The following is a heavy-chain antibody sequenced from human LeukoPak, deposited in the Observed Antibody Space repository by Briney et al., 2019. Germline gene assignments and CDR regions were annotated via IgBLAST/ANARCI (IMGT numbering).Heavy chain of an antibody. Sequence: GGSLRLSCAASGFTFSSYSIHWVRQAPGKGLEWVALISYDGNNKYYADSVKGRFTVSRDNSKNTLYLQMNSLRAEDTAVYYCARAEVRYYDSSGYLHWGQGTLVTVSS. CDR2: ISYDGNNK. CDR1: GFTFSSYS. J-gene: IGHJ4*02. V-gene: IGHV3-30-3*01. D-gene: IGHD3-22*01. CDR3: ARAEVRYYDSSGYLH.